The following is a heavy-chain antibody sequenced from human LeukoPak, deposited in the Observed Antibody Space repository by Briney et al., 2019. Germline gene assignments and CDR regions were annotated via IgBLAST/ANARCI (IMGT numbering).Heavy chain of an antibody. J-gene: IGHJ5*02. CDR2: SIPIFGTA. Sequence: GASVKVSCKASGGTFSSYAISWVRQAPGQGLEWMGGSIPIFGTANYAQKFQGRVTITTDESTSTAYMELRSLRSDDTAVYYCARAPTVTTYGEYWFDPWGQGTLVTVSS. V-gene: IGHV1-69*05. CDR3: ARAPTVTTYGEYWFDP. D-gene: IGHD4-17*01. CDR1: GGTFSSYA.